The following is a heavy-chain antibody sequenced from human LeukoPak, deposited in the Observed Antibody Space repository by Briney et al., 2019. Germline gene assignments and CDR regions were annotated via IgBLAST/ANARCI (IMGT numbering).Heavy chain of an antibody. CDR3: ARDPQGYCSSTSCYKYYYYYMDV. CDR2: IYTSGST. Sequence: SQTLSLTCTVSGGSISSGSYYWSWIRQPAGKGLEWIGRIYTSGSTNYNPSLKSRVTISVDTSKNQFSLKLSSVTAADTAVYYCARDPQGYCSSTSCYKYYYYYMDVWGEGSTVTVSS. D-gene: IGHD2-2*02. J-gene: IGHJ6*03. CDR1: GGSISSGSYY. V-gene: IGHV4-61*02.